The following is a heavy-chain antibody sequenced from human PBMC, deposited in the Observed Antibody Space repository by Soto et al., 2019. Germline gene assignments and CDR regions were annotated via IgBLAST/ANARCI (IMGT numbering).Heavy chain of an antibody. CDR2: IGTTGDT. CDR3: ARAIGPTLFDY. D-gene: IGHD3-22*01. J-gene: IGHJ4*02. Sequence: GGSLRLSCSASGFTFSSYDMHWVRQGTGKGLEWVSAIGTTGDTYYAGSVKGRFTTSRENAKNSLYLQMNSLGAGDTAIYFCARAIGPTLFDYWGQGTLVIVSS. V-gene: IGHV3-13*04. CDR1: GFTFSSYD.